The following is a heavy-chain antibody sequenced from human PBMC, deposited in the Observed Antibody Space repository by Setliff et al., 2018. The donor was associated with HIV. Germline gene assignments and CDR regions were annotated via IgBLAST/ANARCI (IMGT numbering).Heavy chain of an antibody. CDR3: AKDPPGFSHFLDY. CDR1: GFTFNNYG. J-gene: IGHJ4*02. CDR2: IWFDGTDK. V-gene: IGHV3-33*06. Sequence: GSLRLSCAASGFTFNNYGIHWVRQAPGKGLEWVAVIWFDGTDKYYADSVKGRFTVSGDISRNTLYLQMTSLRAEDTAVYYCAKDPPGFSHFLDYWGQGAVVTVSS.